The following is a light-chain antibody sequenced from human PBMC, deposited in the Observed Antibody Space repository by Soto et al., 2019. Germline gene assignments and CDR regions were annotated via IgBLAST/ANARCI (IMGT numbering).Light chain of an antibody. CDR1: SSDVGAYNY. Sequence: QSALTQPASVSGSPGQSITISCTGTSSDVGAYNYVSWYQQHPGKAPKLMIYDVGTRPSGVSDRFSGSKSGNTASLTISVLHAEDEADYYCSSYTSSSIYVFGTGTRSPS. V-gene: IGLV2-14*01. CDR2: DVG. CDR3: SSYTSSSIYV. J-gene: IGLJ1*01.